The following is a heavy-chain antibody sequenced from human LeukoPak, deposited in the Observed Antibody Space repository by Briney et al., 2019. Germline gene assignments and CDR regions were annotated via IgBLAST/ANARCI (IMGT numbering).Heavy chain of an antibody. D-gene: IGHD5-18*01. V-gene: IGHV1-69*05. CDR3: ARGVQLWLTD. CDR2: IIPIFGTT. Sequence: PVKVSCKASGGTFSSYAISWVRQAPGQGLEWMGRIIPIFGTTNYAQKFQGRVTITTDESTSTAYMELSSLRSEDTAVYYCARGVQLWLTDWGQGTLVTVSS. J-gene: IGHJ4*02. CDR1: GGTFSSYA.